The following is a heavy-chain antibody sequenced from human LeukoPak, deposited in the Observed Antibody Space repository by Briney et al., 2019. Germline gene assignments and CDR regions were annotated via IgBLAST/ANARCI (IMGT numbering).Heavy chain of an antibody. J-gene: IGHJ4*02. CDR2: INIDGSQR. CDR1: GFIFSSTW. V-gene: IGHV3-7*03. D-gene: IGHD3-16*01. CDR3: ARDPGWGALDY. Sequence: GGSLRLSCAASGFIFSSTWMTWVRQTPGKGLELVSNINIDGSQRYHAYSVEGRFTISRDNVKNTLYLQMNSLRVEDTAVYYCARDPGWGALDYWGQGALVIVSS.